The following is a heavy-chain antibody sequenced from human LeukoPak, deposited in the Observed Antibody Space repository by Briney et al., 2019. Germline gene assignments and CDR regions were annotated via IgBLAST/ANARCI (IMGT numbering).Heavy chain of an antibody. V-gene: IGHV4-61*02. CDR3: ASRYCSSTSCYDFEDY. Sequence: SQTLSLTCTVSGGSISSGSYYWSWIRQPAGKGLEWIGRIYTSGSTNYNPSLKSRVTISVDTSKNQFSLKLSSVTAADTAVYYCASRYCSSTSCYDFEDYWGQGTLVTVSS. CDR1: GGSISSGSYY. J-gene: IGHJ4*02. CDR2: IYTSGST. D-gene: IGHD2-2*01.